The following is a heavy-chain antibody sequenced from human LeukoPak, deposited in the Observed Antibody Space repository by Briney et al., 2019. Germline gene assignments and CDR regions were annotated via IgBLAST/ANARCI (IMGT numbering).Heavy chain of an antibody. CDR1: GGSISSSSYS. D-gene: IGHD3-10*01. CDR3: ARDRGHNPGVYELFGY. Sequence: HPSETLSLTCTVSGGSISSSSYSWGWVRQAPGKGLEWVAVISYDAINKDYADSVKGRFTISRDNSKNTLYLQMNSLRAEDTAVYYCARDRGHNPGVYELFGYWGQGIQVTVSS. CDR2: ISYDAINK. J-gene: IGHJ4*02. V-gene: IGHV3-30-3*01.